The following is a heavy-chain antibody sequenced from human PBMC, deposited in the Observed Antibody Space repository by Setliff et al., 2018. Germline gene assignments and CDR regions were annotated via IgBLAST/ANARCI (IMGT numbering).Heavy chain of an antibody. D-gene: IGHD2-21*02. V-gene: IGHV3-73*01. CDR3: AGAGGNSDYFDY. J-gene: IGHJ4*02. CDR1: GFTFSNYE. Sequence: GGSLRLSCAASGFTFSNYEMNWVRQAPGKGLEWVGRIRSKADSYATAYAASVKARFTISRDDSKNTAYLQMNSLKIEDTAVYYCAGAGGNSDYFDYWGQGTLVTVSS. CDR2: IRSKADSYAT.